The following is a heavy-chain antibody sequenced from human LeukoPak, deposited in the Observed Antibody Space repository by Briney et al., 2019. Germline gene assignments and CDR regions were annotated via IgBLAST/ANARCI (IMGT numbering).Heavy chain of an antibody. D-gene: IGHD2-15*01. CDR3: ARGICSGGSCYSPDYYYYMDV. CDR2: IYPGDSDT. CDR1: GYSFTSYW. J-gene: IGHJ6*03. V-gene: IGHV5-51*01. Sequence: GESLKISCKGSGYSFTSYWIGWVRQMPGKGLEWMGIIYPGDSDTRYSPSFQGQVTISADKSISTAYLQWSSLKASDTAMYYCARGICSGGSCYSPDYYYYMDVWGKGTTVTVSS.